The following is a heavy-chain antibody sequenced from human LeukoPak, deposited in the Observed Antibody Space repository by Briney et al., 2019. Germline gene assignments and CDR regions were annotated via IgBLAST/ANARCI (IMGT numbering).Heavy chain of an antibody. CDR1: GFTFCSFA. CDR3: ARDLDGDYYFYYIDV. V-gene: IGHV3-23*01. CDR2: ISGGGGST. D-gene: IGHD5-24*01. J-gene: IGHJ6*03. Sequence: GGSLRLSCEGSGFTFCSFAMTWVRQAPGKGVEWVSAISGGGGSTYYAESVRGRFTVSRDNSKKRVFLQIDSLTTDDTAVYYCARDLDGDYYFYYIDVWGNGTTVIVS.